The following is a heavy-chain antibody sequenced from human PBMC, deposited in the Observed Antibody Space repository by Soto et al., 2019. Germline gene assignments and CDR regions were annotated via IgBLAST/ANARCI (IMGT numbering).Heavy chain of an antibody. CDR3: ARHLTYCSAGSCYSDFPYYGMDV. CDR1: GGSISSSSYH. Sequence: SETLSLTCTVSGGSISSSSYHWGLVRQPPGKGLEWIGSIFYSGSTYYNPSLKSRVTISVDTSKNQFSLKLSSVTAADTAVYYCARHLTYCSAGSCYSDFPYYGMDVWGQGTTVT. CDR2: IFYSGST. J-gene: IGHJ6*02. D-gene: IGHD2-15*01. V-gene: IGHV4-39*01.